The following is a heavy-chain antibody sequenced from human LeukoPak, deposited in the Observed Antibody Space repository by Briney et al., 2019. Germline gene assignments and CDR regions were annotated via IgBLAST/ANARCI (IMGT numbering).Heavy chain of an antibody. CDR3: ARGPGIDAAGVFDY. D-gene: IGHD6-13*01. CDR2: ISAYTGHT. V-gene: IGHV1-18*04. J-gene: IGHJ4*02. CDR1: GFGFSSYG. Sequence: ASVKVSCKASGFGFSSYGINWVRQAPGQRLEWMGWISAYTGHTKYLQKMRGRVTMTTDTSTNTAYMELRSLTSDDTAVYYCARGPGIDAAGVFDYWGQGSLVTVSS.